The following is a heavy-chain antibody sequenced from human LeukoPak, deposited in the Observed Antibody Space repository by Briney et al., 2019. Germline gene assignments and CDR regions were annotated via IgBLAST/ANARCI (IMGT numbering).Heavy chain of an antibody. Sequence: GGSLRLSCGASGFTVCSNYMSWVRQAPGKVLEWVSVIYSGGSTYYADSVKGRFSTSRDKSKNPLDLQMNSLRAEDTAVYYCARPGYGDWHYGMDVWGQGTTVTVS. J-gene: IGHJ6*02. CDR2: IYSGGST. D-gene: IGHD4-17*01. V-gene: IGHV3-66*01. CDR1: GFTVCSNY. CDR3: ARPGYGDWHYGMDV.